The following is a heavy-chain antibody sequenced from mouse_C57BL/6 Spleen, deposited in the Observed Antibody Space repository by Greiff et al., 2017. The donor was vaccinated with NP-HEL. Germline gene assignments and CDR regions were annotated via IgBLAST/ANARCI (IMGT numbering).Heavy chain of an antibody. CDR2: ISDGGSYT. D-gene: IGHD1-1*01. CDR1: GFTFSSYA. Sequence: EVQLVESGGGLVKPGGSLKLSCAASGFTFSSYAMSWVRQTPEKRLEWVATISDGGSYTYYPDNVKGRFTISRDNAKNNLYLQMSHLKSEDTAMYYCARDAYYYGSSRGYFDVWGTGTTVTVSS. J-gene: IGHJ1*03. CDR3: ARDAYYYGSSRGYFDV. V-gene: IGHV5-4*01.